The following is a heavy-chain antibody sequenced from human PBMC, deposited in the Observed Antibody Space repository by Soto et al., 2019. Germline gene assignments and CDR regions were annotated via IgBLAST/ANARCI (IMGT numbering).Heavy chain of an antibody. V-gene: IGHV3-30*18. CDR1: GFTFSTYG. CDR2: ISYDGTNK. CDR3: AKPPDPALCYNAMDV. D-gene: IGHD2-2*02. Sequence: PGGSLRLSCAASGFTFSTYGMHWVRQAPGKGLEWVAVISYDGTNKYYADSVKGRFTISRDNSKNTLYLQMNSLRAEDTAVYYCAKPPDPALCYNAMDVWGQGTTVTVSS. J-gene: IGHJ6*02.